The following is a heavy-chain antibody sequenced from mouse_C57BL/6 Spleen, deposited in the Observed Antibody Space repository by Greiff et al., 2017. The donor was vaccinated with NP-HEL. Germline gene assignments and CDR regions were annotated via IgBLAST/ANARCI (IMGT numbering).Heavy chain of an antibody. CDR1: GYTFTSYW. CDR2: IDPSDSYT. V-gene: IGHV1-69*01. J-gene: IGHJ3*01. CDR3: ARRGSFSWFAY. Sequence: QVQLQQSGAELVMPGASVKLSCKASGYTFTSYWMHWVKQRPGQGLEWIGEIDPSDSYTNYNQKFKGKSTLTVDKSSSTAYMQLSSLTSEDSAVYYCARRGSFSWFAYWGQGTLVTVSA.